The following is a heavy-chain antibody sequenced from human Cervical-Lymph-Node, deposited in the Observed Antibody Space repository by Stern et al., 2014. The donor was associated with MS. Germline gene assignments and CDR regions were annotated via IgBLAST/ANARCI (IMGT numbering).Heavy chain of an antibody. D-gene: IGHD6-19*01. CDR1: GYTFTSYG. Sequence: VQLVESGAEVKKPGASVKLSCKASGYTFTSYGISWVRQAPGQGLEWIGGTTAYNGNPNYAPHLQRRVTMSTATSKSTAYMTLRSLRSDDTAVYYCARARGIAVAGALEYWGQGTLVTVSS. CDR2: TTAYNGNP. J-gene: IGHJ4*02. CDR3: ARARGIAVAGALEY. V-gene: IGHV1-18*04.